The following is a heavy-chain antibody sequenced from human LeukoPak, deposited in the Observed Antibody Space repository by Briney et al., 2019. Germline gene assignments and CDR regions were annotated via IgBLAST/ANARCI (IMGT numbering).Heavy chain of an antibody. Sequence: PGGSLRLSCAASGFTFSSYSMNWVRQAPGKGLEWVSYISSSSSTIYYADSVKGQFTISRDNAKNSLYLQMNSLRAEDTAVYYRARRDYDSSGYYLGYWGQGTLVTVSS. J-gene: IGHJ4*02. D-gene: IGHD3-22*01. CDR2: ISSSSSTI. CDR1: GFTFSSYS. V-gene: IGHV3-48*04. CDR3: ARRDYDSSGYYLGY.